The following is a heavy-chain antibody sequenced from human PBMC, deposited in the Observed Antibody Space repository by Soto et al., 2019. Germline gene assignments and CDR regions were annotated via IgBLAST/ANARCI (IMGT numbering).Heavy chain of an antibody. Sequence: SETLSLTCAVSGGSISSSNWWSWVRQPPGKGLEWIGEIYHSGSTNYNPSLKSRVTTSVDKSKNQFSLKLSSVTAADTAVYYCARVATMVRGVIIIEAVYYYGMDVWGQGTTVT. CDR2: IYHSGST. V-gene: IGHV4-4*02. CDR1: GGSISSSNW. CDR3: ARVATMVRGVIIIEAVYYYGMDV. D-gene: IGHD3-10*01. J-gene: IGHJ6*02.